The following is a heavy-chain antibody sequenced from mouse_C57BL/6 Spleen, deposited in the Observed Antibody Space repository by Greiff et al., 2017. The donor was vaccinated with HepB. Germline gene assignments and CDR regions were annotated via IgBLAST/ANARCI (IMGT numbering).Heavy chain of an antibody. J-gene: IGHJ1*03. D-gene: IGHD4-1*02. CDR1: GYTFTSYW. Sequence: QVQLQHPGAELVKPGASVKMSCKASGYTFTSYWITWVKQRPGQGLEWIGNINPSNGGTNYNEKFKSKATLTVDKSSSTAYMQLSSLTSEDSAVYYCAKEANWDEGYFDVWGTGTTVTVSS. CDR3: AKEANWDEGYFDV. CDR2: INPSNGGT. V-gene: IGHV1-53*01.